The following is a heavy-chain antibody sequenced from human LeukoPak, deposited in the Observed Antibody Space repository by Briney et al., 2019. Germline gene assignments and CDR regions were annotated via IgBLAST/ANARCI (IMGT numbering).Heavy chain of an antibody. CDR3: ARAGRITIFGVVIDYYYGMDV. Sequence: SETLSLTCAVYGGSFSGYYWSWIRQPPGHGLEWIGEIKNSGSTNYNPSLKSRVTISVDTSKNQFSLKLSSVTAADTAVYYCARAGRITIFGVVIDYYYGMDVWGQGTTVTVSS. V-gene: IGHV4-34*01. CDR2: IKNSGST. J-gene: IGHJ6*02. CDR1: GGSFSGYY. D-gene: IGHD3-3*01.